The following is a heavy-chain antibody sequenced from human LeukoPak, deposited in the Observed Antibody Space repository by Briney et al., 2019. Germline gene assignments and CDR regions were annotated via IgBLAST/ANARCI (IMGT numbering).Heavy chain of an antibody. CDR2: LFDSVNT. J-gene: IGHJ4*02. V-gene: IGHV4-59*11. Sequence: KPSETLSLTCTVSGGSISSHYWSWIRQPPGKGLEWIAYLFDSVNTKDNPSLQSRLTLSADTSKNQFSLRLSSVTAADTDVYYCATIKRGSIFGYFDFWGQGIKVTVSS. D-gene: IGHD5-18*01. CDR3: ATIKRGSIFGYFDF. CDR1: GGSISSHY.